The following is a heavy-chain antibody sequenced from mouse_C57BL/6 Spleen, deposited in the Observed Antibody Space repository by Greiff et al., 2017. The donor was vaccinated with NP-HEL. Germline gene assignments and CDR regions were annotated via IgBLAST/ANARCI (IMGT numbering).Heavy chain of an antibody. V-gene: IGHV14-4*01. CDR1: GFNIKDDY. J-gene: IGHJ3*01. CDR2: IDPENGDT. CDR3: TIQYYGSSPWFAY. D-gene: IGHD1-1*01. Sequence: EVQLQQSGAELVRPGASVKLSCTASGFNIKDDYLHWVKQRPEQGLEWIGWIDPENGDTEYASKFQGKATITADTSSNTAYLQLSSLTSEDTAGDDCTIQYYGSSPWFAYWGQGTLVTVSA.